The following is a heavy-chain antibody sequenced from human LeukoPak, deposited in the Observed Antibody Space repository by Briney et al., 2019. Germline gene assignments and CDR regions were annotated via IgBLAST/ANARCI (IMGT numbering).Heavy chain of an antibody. D-gene: IGHD1-26*01. CDR2: MNPNSGNT. Sequence: ASVKVSCKASGYTFTSYDINWVRQATGQGLGWMGWMNPNSGNTGYAQKFQGRVTMTRYTSISTAYMELSSLRSEDTAVYYCAREVYSGSYYNYWGQGTLVTVSS. J-gene: IGHJ4*02. CDR3: AREVYSGSYYNY. CDR1: GYTFTSYD. V-gene: IGHV1-8*01.